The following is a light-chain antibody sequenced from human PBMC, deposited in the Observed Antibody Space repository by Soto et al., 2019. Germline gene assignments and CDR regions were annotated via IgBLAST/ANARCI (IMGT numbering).Light chain of an antibody. CDR3: TSYTDSSNYV. J-gene: IGLJ1*01. Sequence: QSALTQPPSASGSLGQSVTISCTGTSSDIGTYDYVSWYQQHPGRAPKLIIFEVSKRPLGVPDRFSGSKSGNTASLIVSGLQPDDEAEYHCTSYTDSSNYVFGTGTKLTVL. V-gene: IGLV2-8*01. CDR2: EVS. CDR1: SSDIGTYDY.